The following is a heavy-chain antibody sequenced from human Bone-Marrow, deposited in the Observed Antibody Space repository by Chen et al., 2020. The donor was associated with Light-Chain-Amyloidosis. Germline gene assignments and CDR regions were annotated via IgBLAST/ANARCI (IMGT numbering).Heavy chain of an antibody. CDR2: IKPDGTET. D-gene: IGHD5-18*01. J-gene: IGHJ4*02. CDR1: GFTFPPYW. CDR3: ARGGTREVDTPF. V-gene: IGHV3-7*03. Sequence: EVQLVESGGGLVQPGGSLRLSCIASGFTFPPYWMTWVRRPPGKGLEWVATIKPDGTETYYVDSVRGRFTISRDNAQNSLFLRMSSLRVEDTAVYYCARGGTREVDTPFWGQGTLVTVSS.